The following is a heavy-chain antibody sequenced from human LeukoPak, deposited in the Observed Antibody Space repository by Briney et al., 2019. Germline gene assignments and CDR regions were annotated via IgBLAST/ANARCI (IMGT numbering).Heavy chain of an antibody. J-gene: IGHJ4*02. D-gene: IGHD6-19*01. Sequence: SETLSLTCAVSGYSISSGYYWGWIRQPPGKGLEWIGSIYHSGSTYYNPSLKSRVTISVDTSKNQFSLKLSSVTAADTAVYYCARQAVAGVSDCGQGTLVTVSS. CDR1: GYSISSGYY. V-gene: IGHV4-38-2*01. CDR2: IYHSGST. CDR3: ARQAVAGVSD.